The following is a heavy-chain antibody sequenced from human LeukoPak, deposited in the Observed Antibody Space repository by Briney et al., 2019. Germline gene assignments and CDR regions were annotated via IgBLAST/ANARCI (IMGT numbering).Heavy chain of an antibody. CDR2: MNPNSGNT. D-gene: IGHD2-2*01. CDR3: ARAPAAIEQGGDY. Sequence: ASVEVSCKASGYTFTSYDINWVRQATGQGLEWMGWMNPNSGNTGYAQKFQGRVTITRNTSISTAYMELSSLRSEDTAVYYCARAPAAIEQGGDYWGQGTLVTVSS. CDR1: GYTFTSYD. V-gene: IGHV1-8*03. J-gene: IGHJ4*02.